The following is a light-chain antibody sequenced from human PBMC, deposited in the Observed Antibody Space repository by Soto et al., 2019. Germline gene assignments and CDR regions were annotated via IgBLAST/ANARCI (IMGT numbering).Light chain of an antibody. CDR2: AAS. Sequence: DIQMTQSPSSLSASVGDRVTITCRASQSISTYLNWYQKKPGKAPKLLIYAASTLQSGVPSRFSGSVSGTDFTLTISSLQPEDFANYYCQQSYSTPRTFGQGTKVEIK. CDR1: QSISTY. V-gene: IGKV1-39*01. CDR3: QQSYSTPRT. J-gene: IGKJ1*01.